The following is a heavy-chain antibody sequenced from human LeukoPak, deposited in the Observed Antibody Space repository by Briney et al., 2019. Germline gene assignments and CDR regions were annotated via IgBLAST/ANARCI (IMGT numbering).Heavy chain of an antibody. J-gene: IGHJ5*02. CDR3: ARGTRAGPVPSDP. Sequence: PSETLSLTCTVSGGSINSYYWSWIRRPPGKGLEWIGYIFSAGSTNYNPSLKSRVTISVDMSKNQFSLKLNSMTAADAAVYYCARGTRAGPVPSDPWGQGTLITVSS. D-gene: IGHD1-7*01. CDR1: GGSINSYY. V-gene: IGHV4-59*01. CDR2: IFSAGST.